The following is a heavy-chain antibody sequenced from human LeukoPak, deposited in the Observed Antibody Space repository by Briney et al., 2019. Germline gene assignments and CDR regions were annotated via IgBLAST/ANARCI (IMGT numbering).Heavy chain of an antibody. CDR3: ARGRTYSSSRWFDP. CDR1: GGSFSGYY. V-gene: IGHV4-34*01. Sequence: SETLSLTCAVYGGSFSGYYWSWIRQPPGKGLEWIGEINHSGSTKYNPSLKSRVTISVDTSKNQFSLKLSSVTAADTAVYYCARGRTYSSSRWFDPWGQGTLVTVSS. D-gene: IGHD6-13*01. CDR2: INHSGST. J-gene: IGHJ5*02.